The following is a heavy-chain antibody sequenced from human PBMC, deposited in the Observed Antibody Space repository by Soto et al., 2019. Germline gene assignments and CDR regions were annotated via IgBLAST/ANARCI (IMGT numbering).Heavy chain of an antibody. J-gene: IGHJ4*02. V-gene: IGHV4-59*08. CDR2: IYYSGST. D-gene: IGHD3-10*01. CDR3: ARYRLYYDSGSFPYYFDH. CDR1: GDFTSTSY. Sequence: SETLSLTCTVSGDFTSTSYWSGIRQPPGKGLEWIGYIYYSGSTKYNPSLKSRVTISRDTSKNQFSLKLTSVTAADTAVYYCARYRLYYDSGSFPYYFDHWGQGALVTVSS.